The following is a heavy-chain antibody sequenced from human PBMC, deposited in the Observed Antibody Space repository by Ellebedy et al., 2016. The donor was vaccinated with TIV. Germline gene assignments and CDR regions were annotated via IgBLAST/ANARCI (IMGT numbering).Heavy chain of an antibody. CDR2: ITPNNGGT. D-gene: IGHD6-13*01. CDR1: GYTFTGSY. V-gene: IGHV1-2*02. Sequence: AASVKVSCKTSGYTFTGSYVHWVRQAPGQGLEWMGWITPNNGGTNYAQKLRGRVTVTSDTFTNTVYMELSSLTSEDTAVYFCATTEYSRTWSFDYWGQGTLVTVSS. J-gene: IGHJ4*02. CDR3: ATTEYSRTWSFDY.